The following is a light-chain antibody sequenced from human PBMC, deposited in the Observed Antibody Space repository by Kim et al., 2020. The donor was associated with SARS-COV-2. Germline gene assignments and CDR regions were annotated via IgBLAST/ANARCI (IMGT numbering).Light chain of an antibody. J-gene: IGLJ1*01. V-gene: IGLV2-14*03. CDR1: SRDVGGYNY. CDR3: SSYTSSIYV. CDR2: DVS. Sequence: PGQSITISCTGTSRDVGGYNYVSWYQQHPGKAPKLMIYDVSNRPSGVSNRFSGSKSGNTASLTISGLQAENEADYYCSSYTSSIYVFGTGTKVTVL.